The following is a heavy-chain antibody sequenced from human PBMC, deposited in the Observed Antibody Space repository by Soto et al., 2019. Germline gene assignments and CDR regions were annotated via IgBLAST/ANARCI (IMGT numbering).Heavy chain of an antibody. D-gene: IGHD6-13*01. CDR1: GFPFSSYD. CDR2: ISYDGSNK. J-gene: IGHJ4*02. Sequence: GGALRLTCAASGFPFSSYDMHWVRQAPGKGLEWVAVISYDGSNKYYADSVKGRFTISRDNSKNTLYLQMNSLRAEDTAVYYCARVPRIAAAGSDYWGQGTLVTVSS. V-gene: IGHV3-30-3*01. CDR3: ARVPRIAAAGSDY.